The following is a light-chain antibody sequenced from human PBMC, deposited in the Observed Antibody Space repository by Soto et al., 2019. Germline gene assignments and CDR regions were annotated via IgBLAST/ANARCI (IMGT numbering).Light chain of an antibody. V-gene: IGKV1-17*01. Sequence: IPMTHWPQSESAAVEDRCTCTTQTSKDMGKDLGWIQQKPGKVPKLLIYTASTLNSGVPSRFSGSGSGTEFTLTISSLQPDDFAPYYCQHYNSYSEEFGQGTKVDIK. CDR3: QHYNSYSEE. CDR2: TAS. J-gene: IGKJ1*01. CDR1: KDMGKD.